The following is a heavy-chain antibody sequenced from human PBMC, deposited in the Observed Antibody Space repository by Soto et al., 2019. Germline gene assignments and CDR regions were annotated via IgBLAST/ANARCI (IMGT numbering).Heavy chain of an antibody. V-gene: IGHV3-7*03. CDR3: AIPLDTAMVSTCYY. CDR1: GFPFSSYS. Sequence: HPGGPLRLCCAASGFPFSSYSMSWVRQAPGKGLEWVANINQNGGENYDVYSVKGRFTISRNNANNSLYLQMNSLRAEDTAVYYCAIPLDTAMVSTCYYRCQGALVPVSS. CDR2: INQNGGEN. J-gene: IGHJ4*02. D-gene: IGHD5-18*01.